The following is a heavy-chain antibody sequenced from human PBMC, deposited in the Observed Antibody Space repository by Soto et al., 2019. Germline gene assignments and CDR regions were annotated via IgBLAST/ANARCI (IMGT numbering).Heavy chain of an antibody. CDR1: GFTFSNAW. V-gene: IGHV3-15*01. D-gene: IGHD1-1*01. Sequence: EVQLVESGGGLVKPGGSLRLSCAASGFTFSNAWMSWVRQAPGKGLEWVGRIKSKTDGGTTDYAAPVKGRFTISRDDSKNTLYLQMNSLKTEDTAVYYCTTEDWNDVEGYYYYGMDVWGQGTTVTVSS. CDR3: TTEDWNDVEGYYYYGMDV. CDR2: IKSKTDGGTT. J-gene: IGHJ6*02.